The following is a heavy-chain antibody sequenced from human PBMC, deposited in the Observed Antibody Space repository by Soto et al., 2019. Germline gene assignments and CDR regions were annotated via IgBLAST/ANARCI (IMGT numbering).Heavy chain of an antibody. Sequence: QLQLQESGSGLVKPSQTLSLTCAVSGGSISSGGYSWSWIRQPPGKVLEWIGYIYHSGSTYYNPSLKSRDAISLHRSMTQFSPKLSSVTAADKAVYYCERVVVAVNWFDPWGKGTLVTVSS. D-gene: IGHD2-15*01. CDR3: ERVVVAVNWFDP. CDR2: IYHSGST. CDR1: GGSISSGGYS. V-gene: IGHV4-30-2*01. J-gene: IGHJ5*02.